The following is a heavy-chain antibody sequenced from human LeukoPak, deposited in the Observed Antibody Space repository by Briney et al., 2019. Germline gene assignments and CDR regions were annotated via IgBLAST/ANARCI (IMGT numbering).Heavy chain of an antibody. CDR2: IYTSGST. V-gene: IGHV4-61*02. D-gene: IGHD5-12*01. Sequence: PSQTLSLTCTVSGGSISSGSYYWSWIRQPAGKGLEWIGSIYTSGSTNYNPSLKSRVTISVDTSKNQFSLKLSSVTAADTAVYYCAREASGYDYGYYYSYGMDVWGQGTTVTVSS. J-gene: IGHJ6*02. CDR1: GGSISSGSYY. CDR3: AREASGYDYGYYYSYGMDV.